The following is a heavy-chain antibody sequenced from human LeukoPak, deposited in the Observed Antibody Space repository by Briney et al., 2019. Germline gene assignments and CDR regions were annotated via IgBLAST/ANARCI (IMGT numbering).Heavy chain of an antibody. CDR2: IYYSGST. V-gene: IGHV4-31*03. J-gene: IGHJ4*02. Sequence: SETLSLTCTVSGGSISSGGYYWSWIRQHPGKGLEWIGYIYYSGSTYYNPSLKSRVTISVDTSKNQFSLKLSPVTAADTAVYYCATSDSSGYTPRFDYWGQGTLVTVSS. CDR1: GGSISSGGYY. D-gene: IGHD3-22*01. CDR3: ATSDSSGYTPRFDY.